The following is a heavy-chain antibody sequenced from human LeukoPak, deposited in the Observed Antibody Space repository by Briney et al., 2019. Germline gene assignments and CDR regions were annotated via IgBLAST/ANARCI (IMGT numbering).Heavy chain of an antibody. Sequence: PGGSLRLSCAASGFTFDDYAMHWVRHAPGKGLEWVSGISWNSGSIGYADSVKGRFTISRDNAKNSLYLQMNSLRAEDTALYYCAKDNSPYSSSSMWGQGTLVTVSS. D-gene: IGHD6-6*01. V-gene: IGHV3-9*01. CDR2: ISWNSGSI. CDR3: AKDNSPYSSSSM. CDR1: GFTFDDYA. J-gene: IGHJ4*02.